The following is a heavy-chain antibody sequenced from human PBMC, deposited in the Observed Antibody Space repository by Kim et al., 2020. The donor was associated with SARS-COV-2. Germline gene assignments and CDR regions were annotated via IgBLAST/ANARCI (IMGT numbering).Heavy chain of an antibody. CDR2: ISYDGSNK. D-gene: IGHD3-3*01. V-gene: IGHV3-30*18. J-gene: IGHJ6*01. CDR1: GFTFSSYG. CDR3: AKDLYGPHSRFFPNYYYG. Sequence: GGSLRLSCAASGFTFSSYGMHWVRQAPGKGLEWVAVISYDGSNKYYADSVKGRFTISRDNSKNTLYLQMNSLRAEDTAVYYCAKDLYGPHSRFFPNYYYG.